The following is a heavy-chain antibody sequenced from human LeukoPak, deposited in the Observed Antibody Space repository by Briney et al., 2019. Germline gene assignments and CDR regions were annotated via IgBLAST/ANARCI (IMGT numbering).Heavy chain of an antibody. CDR1: GFTFSTYW. V-gene: IGHV3-74*01. Sequence: PGGSLRLSCPASGFTFSTYWMHWVRQAPGKGLVWVSRVNGDGSSTNYADSVKGRFTISRDNAKNTLYLQMNSLRAEDTAVYYCARDGIAAVDFDYWGQGILVTVSS. CDR3: ARDGIAAVDFDY. D-gene: IGHD6-13*01. J-gene: IGHJ4*02. CDR2: VNGDGSST.